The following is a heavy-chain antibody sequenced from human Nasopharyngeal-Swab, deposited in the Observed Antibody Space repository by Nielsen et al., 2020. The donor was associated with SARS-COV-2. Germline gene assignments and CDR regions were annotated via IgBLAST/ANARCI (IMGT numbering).Heavy chain of an antibody. CDR3: ARGAYDSSGYFWDY. J-gene: IGHJ4*02. Sequence: VRQAPGKGLEWVAVISYDGSNKYYADSVKGQFTISRDNSKNTLYLQMNSLRAEDTAVYYCARGAYDSSGYFWDYWGQGTLVTVSS. D-gene: IGHD3-22*01. V-gene: IGHV3-33*05. CDR2: ISYDGSNK.